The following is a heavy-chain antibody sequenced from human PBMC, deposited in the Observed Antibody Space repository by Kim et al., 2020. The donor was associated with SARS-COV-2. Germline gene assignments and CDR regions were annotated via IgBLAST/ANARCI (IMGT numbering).Heavy chain of an antibody. D-gene: IGHD3-16*01. J-gene: IGHJ4*02. CDR3: VRGIGDS. Sequence: GGSITSYADSVKGRFTISRDNAKNTLYLQMNSLRAEDTAVYYCVRGIGDSWGQGTLVTVSS. CDR2: GGSIT. V-gene: IGHV3-74*01.